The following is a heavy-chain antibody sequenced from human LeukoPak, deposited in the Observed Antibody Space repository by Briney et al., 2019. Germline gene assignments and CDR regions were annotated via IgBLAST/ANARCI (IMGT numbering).Heavy chain of an antibody. CDR2: ISSSSSYI. CDR3: ASLGAVAGTSGWFDP. CDR1: GFTFSSYS. V-gene: IGHV3-21*01. J-gene: IGHJ5*02. D-gene: IGHD6-19*01. Sequence: GGSLRLSCAASGFTFSSYSTNWVRQAPGKGLEWVSSISSSSSYIYYADSVKGRFTISRDNAKNSLYLQMNSLRAEDTAVYYCASLGAVAGTSGWFDPWGQGTLVTVSS.